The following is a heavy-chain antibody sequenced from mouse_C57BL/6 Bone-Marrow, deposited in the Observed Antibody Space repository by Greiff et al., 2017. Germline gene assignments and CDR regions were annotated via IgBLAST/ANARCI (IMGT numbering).Heavy chain of an antibody. CDR3: AKRGLRRGAY. V-gene: IGHV2-5*01. CDR1: GFSLTSYG. CDR2: IWRGGST. J-gene: IGHJ3*01. D-gene: IGHD2-4*01. Sequence: VQLQQSGPGLVQPSQSLSITCTVSGFSLTSYGVHWVRQSPGQGLEWLGVIWRGGSTDYNAAFMYRLSINKDNSTSQVFFKMNSLQADDTAIYYCAKRGLRRGAYWGQGTLVTVSA.